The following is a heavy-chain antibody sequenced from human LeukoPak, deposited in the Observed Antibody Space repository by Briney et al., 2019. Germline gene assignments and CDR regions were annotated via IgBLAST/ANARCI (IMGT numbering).Heavy chain of an antibody. Sequence: PSDTLSLTCTVSGGSISSVGYYWSWIRQHPGKGLEWIGYIYYSGYTYYNPSLKSRVTISVDTSKNQFSLKLSSVTAADTAVYYCARGYSSSWYADYWGQGTLVTVSS. J-gene: IGHJ4*02. CDR3: ARGYSSSWYADY. D-gene: IGHD6-13*01. V-gene: IGHV4-31*03. CDR2: IYYSGYT. CDR1: GGSISSVGYY.